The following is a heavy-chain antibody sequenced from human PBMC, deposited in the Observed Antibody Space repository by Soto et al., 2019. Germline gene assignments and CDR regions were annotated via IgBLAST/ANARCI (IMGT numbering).Heavy chain of an antibody. J-gene: IGHJ5*02. D-gene: IGHD6-13*01. CDR3: ATHFRGSSHYWFDP. V-gene: IGHV5-51*01. CDR2: IYPSNSDT. Sequence: EVQLVQSGAEVKKPGESLKISCKASGYTFTNYWIGWVRQMPGKGLEWMGIIYPSNSDTRYSPSFQGQVTISADKSISTAYLQWSSLKASDTAMYYCATHFRGSSHYWFDPWGQGTLVTVSS. CDR1: GYTFTNYW.